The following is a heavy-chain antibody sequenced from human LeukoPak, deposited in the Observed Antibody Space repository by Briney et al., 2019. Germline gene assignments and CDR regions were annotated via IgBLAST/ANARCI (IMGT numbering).Heavy chain of an antibody. Sequence: SVKVSCKASGGTFSSYAISWVRQAPGQGLEWMGRIIPILGIANYAQKFQGRVTITADKSTNTAYMELSSLRSEDTAVYYCARMDSYGSQWWFDPWGQGTLVTVSS. CDR3: ARMDSYGSQWWFDP. J-gene: IGHJ5*02. V-gene: IGHV1-69*04. CDR1: GGTFSSYA. D-gene: IGHD5-18*01. CDR2: IIPILGIA.